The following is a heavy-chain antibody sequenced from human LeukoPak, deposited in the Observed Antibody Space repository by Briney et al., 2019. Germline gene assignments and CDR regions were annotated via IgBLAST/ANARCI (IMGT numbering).Heavy chain of an antibody. J-gene: IGHJ3*02. V-gene: IGHV3-30*02. Sequence: PGGSLRLSCAASGFTFSSYVMHLVRQAPGKGLEWVAFIRYDGTNRYYADSVKGRFTISRDNSKNTLYLQMNSLRAEDTAVYYCAKSTIVGATVDAFDIWGQGTMVTVSS. D-gene: IGHD1-26*01. CDR1: GFTFSSYV. CDR2: IRYDGTNR. CDR3: AKSTIVGATVDAFDI.